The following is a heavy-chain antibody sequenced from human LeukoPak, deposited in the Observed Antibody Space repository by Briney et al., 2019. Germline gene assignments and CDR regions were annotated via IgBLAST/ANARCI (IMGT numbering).Heavy chain of an antibody. Sequence: GASVKVSCKASGYTFTGYYMHWVRQAPGQGLEWMGWINPNSGGTNYAQKFQGRVTMTRDTSISTAYMELSRLRSDDTAVYYCARDRPYHYDRSGHYSLDYWGQGTLVIVSS. V-gene: IGHV1-2*02. CDR2: INPNSGGT. J-gene: IGHJ4*02. CDR1: GYTFTGYY. CDR3: ARDRPYHYDRSGHYSLDY. D-gene: IGHD3-22*01.